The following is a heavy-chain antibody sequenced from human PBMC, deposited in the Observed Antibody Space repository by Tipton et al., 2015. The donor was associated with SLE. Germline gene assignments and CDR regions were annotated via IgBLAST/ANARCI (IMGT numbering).Heavy chain of an antibody. CDR3: ARGGYCSSTSCYRGDY. V-gene: IGHV4-34*01. CDR2: INHSGST. J-gene: IGHJ4*02. Sequence: TLSLTCAVYGGSFSGYYWSWIRQPPGKGLEWIGEINHSGSTNYNPSLKSRVTISVDTSKNQFSLKLSSVTAADTAVYYCARGGYCSSTSCYRGDYWGQGTLVTVSS. CDR1: GGSFSGYY. D-gene: IGHD2-2*03.